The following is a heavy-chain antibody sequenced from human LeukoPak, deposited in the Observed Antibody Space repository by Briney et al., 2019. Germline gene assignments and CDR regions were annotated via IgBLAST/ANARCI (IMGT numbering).Heavy chain of an antibody. CDR1: GYTLTGYY. CDR3: ARDLYDYYDSSGYYGDY. J-gene: IGHJ4*02. Sequence: ASVKVSCKASGYTLTGYYMHWMRQAPGQGLEWMGWINPNSGGTNYAQKFQGRVTMTRDTSISTAYMELSRLRSDDTAVYYCARDLYDYYDSSGYYGDYWGQGTLVTVSS. D-gene: IGHD3-22*01. V-gene: IGHV1-2*02. CDR2: INPNSGGT.